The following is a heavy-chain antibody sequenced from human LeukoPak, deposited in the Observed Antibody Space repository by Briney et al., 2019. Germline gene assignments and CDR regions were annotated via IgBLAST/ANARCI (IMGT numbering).Heavy chain of an antibody. J-gene: IGHJ4*02. CDR2: ISPNTGGT. D-gene: IGHD5-18*01. CDR1: GYTFTAYY. Sequence: ASVKVSCEASGYTFTAYYIHWVRQAPGQGLEWMGWISPNTGGTDYAQKFQGRVTMTRDKSFTPAYMELSRLTSDDTAMYYCARASYTYGSDYWGQGTLVTVSS. V-gene: IGHV1-2*02. CDR3: ARASYTYGSDY.